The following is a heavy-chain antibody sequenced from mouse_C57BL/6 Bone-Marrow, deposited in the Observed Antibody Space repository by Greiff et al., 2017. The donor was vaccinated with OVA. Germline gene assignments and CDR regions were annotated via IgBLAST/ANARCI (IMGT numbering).Heavy chain of an antibody. D-gene: IGHD2-3*01. V-gene: IGHV1-64*01. J-gene: IGHJ2*01. Sequence: QVHVKQPGAELVKPGASVKLSCKASGYTFTSYWMHWVKQRPGQGLEWIGMIHPNSGSTNYNEKFKSKATLTVDKSSSTAYRQLSSLTSEDSAVYYCARDYDGYYAYFDYWGQGTTLTVSS. CDR2: IHPNSGST. CDR1: GYTFTSYW. CDR3: ARDYDGYYAYFDY.